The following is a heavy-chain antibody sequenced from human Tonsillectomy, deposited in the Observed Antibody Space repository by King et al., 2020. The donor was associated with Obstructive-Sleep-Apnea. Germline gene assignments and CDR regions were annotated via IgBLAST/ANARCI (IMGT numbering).Heavy chain of an antibody. CDR1: GGSISSYY. CDR3: ARLYSAYDLDY. CDR2: IYYSEST. D-gene: IGHD5-12*01. J-gene: IGHJ4*02. V-gene: IGHV4-59*08. Sequence: QLQESGPGLVKPSETLSLTCTVSGGSISSYYWSWIRQPPGKGLEWIGYIYYSESTNYNPSLKSRGTISVDTSKNQFSLKLSSVTAADTAVYYCARLYSAYDLDYWGQGTLVTVSS.